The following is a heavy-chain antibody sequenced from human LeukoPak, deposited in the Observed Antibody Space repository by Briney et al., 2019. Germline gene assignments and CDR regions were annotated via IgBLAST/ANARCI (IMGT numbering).Heavy chain of an antibody. V-gene: IGHV3-43*02. J-gene: IGHJ4*02. Sequence: GGSLRLSCAASGFIFSDYNMHWVRQVPGKGLEWVSIISGDGGRTSYADSVKGRVTISRDNSKNSLYLQMNSLRTEDNAFYYCAKDVSGSIDSWGQGTLVTVSS. D-gene: IGHD5/OR15-5a*01. CDR3: AKDVSGSIDS. CDR1: GFIFSDYN. CDR2: ISGDGGRT.